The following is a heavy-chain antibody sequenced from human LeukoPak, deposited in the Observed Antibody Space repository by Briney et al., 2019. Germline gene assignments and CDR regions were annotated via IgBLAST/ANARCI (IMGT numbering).Heavy chain of an antibody. D-gene: IGHD6-19*01. V-gene: IGHV4-59*05. CDR2: IYYSGST. J-gene: IGHJ4*02. Sequence: SETLSLTCTVSGASISSYYWGWIRQPPGKGLEWIGSIYYSGSTYYNPSLKSRVTISVDTSKNQFSLKLSSVTAADTAVYYCGGGPVADYYFDYWGQGTLVTVSS. CDR1: GASISSYY. CDR3: GGGPVADYYFDY.